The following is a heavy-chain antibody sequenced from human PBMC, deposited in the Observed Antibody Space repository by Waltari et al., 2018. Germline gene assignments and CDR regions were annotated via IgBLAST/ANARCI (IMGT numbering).Heavy chain of an antibody. J-gene: IGHJ5*02. CDR2: IYHRGNP. CDR3: ARVPFTLSWPPLGWIDP. V-gene: IGHV4-30-4*01. CDR1: GVSLTNDKFY. Sequence: QVRLEESGPRLVKPSQTLSLTCTVSGVSLTNDKFYWAWIRQSPGKGLEWMGHIYHRGNPLYNPSLESRLSMSLDTSANRFSLTLTSVTAADTAMYFCARVPFTLSWPPLGWIDPWGQGTLVTVSS. D-gene: IGHD5-12*01.